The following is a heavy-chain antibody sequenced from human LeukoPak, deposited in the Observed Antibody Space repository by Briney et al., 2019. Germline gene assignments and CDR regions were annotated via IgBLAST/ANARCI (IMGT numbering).Heavy chain of an antibody. CDR1: GFTFSSYS. CDR3: ARDDYYDSSGLTT. J-gene: IGHJ5*02. Sequence: PEGSLRLSCAASGFTFSSYSMNWVRQAPGKGLEWVSYISSSSSTIYYADSVKGRFTISRDNAKNSLYLQMNSLRAEDTAVYYCARDDYYDSSGLTTWGQGTLVTVSS. D-gene: IGHD3-22*01. V-gene: IGHV3-48*01. CDR2: ISSSSSTI.